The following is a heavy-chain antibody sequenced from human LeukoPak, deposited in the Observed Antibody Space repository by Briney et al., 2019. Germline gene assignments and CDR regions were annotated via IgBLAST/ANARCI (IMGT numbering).Heavy chain of an antibody. CDR3: ARGGATTTINSLDY. J-gene: IGHJ4*02. V-gene: IGHV3-74*01. CDR2: INSDGSTT. CDR1: GFTFRTYW. D-gene: IGHD5-24*01. Sequence: GGSLRLSCVASGFTFRTYWMHWVRHAPGEGLVWVSRINSDGSTTNYADSVTGRFTISRDNAENTLSLQMNSLRAEDTAVYYCARGGATTTINSLDYWGQGILVTVSS.